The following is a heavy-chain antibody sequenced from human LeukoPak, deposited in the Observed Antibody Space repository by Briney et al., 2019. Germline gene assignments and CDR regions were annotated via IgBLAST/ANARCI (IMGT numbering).Heavy chain of an antibody. CDR3: ARPIAAPRELDC. CDR2: IWDDGSNK. V-gene: IGHV3-33*01. D-gene: IGHD6-25*01. CDR1: GFTFSSYA. J-gene: IGHJ4*02. Sequence: PGGSLRLSCAASGFTFSSYAMHWVRQAPGKGLEWVALIWDDGSNKYHGDSVKGRFTNSRDNSEKTLYLQLNSLTAEDTAVYYCARPIAAPRELDCWGQGTLVTVSS.